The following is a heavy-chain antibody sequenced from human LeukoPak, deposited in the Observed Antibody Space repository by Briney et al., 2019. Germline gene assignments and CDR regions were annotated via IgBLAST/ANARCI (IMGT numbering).Heavy chain of an antibody. V-gene: IGHV3-21*01. J-gene: IGHJ4*02. Sequence: GGSLRLSCAASGFTFSDYSMKWVRKAPGKALEWVSSISGNSHHIYYADPVKGRFTISRDNAYRSLYLQMDSLRVEDTAVYYCASGTIVGARGADNWGQGALVTVSS. CDR2: ISGNSHHI. D-gene: IGHD1-26*01. CDR1: GFTFSDYS. CDR3: ASGTIVGARGADN.